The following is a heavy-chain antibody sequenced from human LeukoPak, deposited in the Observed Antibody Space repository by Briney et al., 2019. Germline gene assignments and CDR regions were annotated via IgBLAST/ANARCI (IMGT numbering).Heavy chain of an antibody. V-gene: IGHV4-34*01. CDR2: INHSGST. CDR3: ARGVGVRLRMDV. J-gene: IGHJ6*02. D-gene: IGHD1-26*01. Sequence: SETLSLTCAVYGESFSGYYWSWIRQPPGKGLEGIGEINHSGSTNYNPSLKSRVTISVDTSKNQFSLKLSSVTAADTAVYYCARGVGVRLRMDVWGQGTTVTVSS. CDR1: GESFSGYY.